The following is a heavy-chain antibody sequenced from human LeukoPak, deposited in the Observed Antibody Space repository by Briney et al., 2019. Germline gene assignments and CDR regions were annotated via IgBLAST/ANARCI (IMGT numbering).Heavy chain of an antibody. V-gene: IGHV5-51*01. J-gene: IGHJ4*02. Sequence: KPGESLKISCKGSGYSFTSYWIGWGRQMPGKGLEWMGIIYPGDSDTRYSPSFQGQVTISADKSISTAYLQWSSLKASDTAMYYCARSVGTAISVAGLYFDYWGQGTLVTVSS. CDR2: IYPGDSDT. CDR3: ARSVGTAISVAGLYFDY. D-gene: IGHD6-19*01. CDR1: GYSFTSYW.